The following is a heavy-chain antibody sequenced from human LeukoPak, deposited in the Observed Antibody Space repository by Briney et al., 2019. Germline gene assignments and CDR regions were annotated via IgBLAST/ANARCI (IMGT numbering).Heavy chain of an antibody. D-gene: IGHD6-6*01. Sequence: GGSLRLSCAASGLTSSSYAMRWVRQAPGEGLEWVALINSGGGSTYYADSVKGRSTISRDTSENTLYLQMNSLRAEATAVYYCAKGLEYSSTPINCWGQGTLVTVSS. V-gene: IGHV3-23*01. CDR2: INSGGGST. J-gene: IGHJ4*02. CDR3: AKGLEYSSTPINC. CDR1: GLTSSSYA.